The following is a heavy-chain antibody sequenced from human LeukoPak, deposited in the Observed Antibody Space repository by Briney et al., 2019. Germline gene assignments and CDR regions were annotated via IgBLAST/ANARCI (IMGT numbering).Heavy chain of an antibody. D-gene: IGHD6-6*01. V-gene: IGHV1-69*04. CDR2: IIPILGIA. J-gene: IGHJ6*03. CDR1: GGTFSSYA. Sequence: ASVKVSCKASGGTFSSYAISWVRQAPGQGLEWMGRIIPILGIANYAQKFQGRVTITADKSTSTAYMELSSLRSEDTAVYYCARGDYGSSSYMDVWGKGTTVTVSS. CDR3: ARGDYGSSSYMDV.